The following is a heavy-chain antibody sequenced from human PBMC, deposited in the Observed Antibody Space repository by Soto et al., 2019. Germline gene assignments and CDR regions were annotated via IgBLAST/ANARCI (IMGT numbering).Heavy chain of an antibody. V-gene: IGHV1-46*01. Sequence: ASVKVSCKASGYTFTSYYMHWVRQAPGQGLEWMGRINPNNGNTRYAQKLQGRVTMTRDTSTSTAYMELRSLRSDDTAVYYCARDPGMTTVRWFDPWGQGTLVTVSS. J-gene: IGHJ5*02. CDR3: ARDPGMTTVRWFDP. D-gene: IGHD4-4*01. CDR1: GYTFTSYY. CDR2: INPNNGNT.